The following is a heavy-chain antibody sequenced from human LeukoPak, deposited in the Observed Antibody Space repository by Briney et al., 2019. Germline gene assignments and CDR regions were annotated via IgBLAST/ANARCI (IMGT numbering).Heavy chain of an antibody. V-gene: IGHV3-7*01. CDR1: GFTFSSYA. CDR2: IKQDGSEK. D-gene: IGHD6-19*01. Sequence: SGGSLRLSCAASGFTFSSYAMSWVRQAPGKGLEWVANIKQDGSEKYYVDSVKGRFTISRDNAKNSLYLQMNSLRAEDTAVYYCARRAVAGTSAANWFDPWGQGTLVTVSS. CDR3: ARRAVAGTSAANWFDP. J-gene: IGHJ5*02.